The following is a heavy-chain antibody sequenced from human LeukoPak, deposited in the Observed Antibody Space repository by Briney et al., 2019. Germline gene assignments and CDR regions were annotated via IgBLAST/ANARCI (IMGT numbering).Heavy chain of an antibody. J-gene: IGHJ6*03. CDR3: ARASSGSSYYYMDV. V-gene: IGHV3-74*01. Sequence: PGGSPRLSCAASGFTFSSYWMHWVRQAPGKGLVWVSRINSDGSSTSYADSVKGRFTISRDNAKNTLYLQMNSLRAEDTAVYYCARASSGSSYYYMDVWGERTTVTVSS. CDR2: INSDGSST. CDR1: GFTFSSYW. D-gene: IGHD3-22*01.